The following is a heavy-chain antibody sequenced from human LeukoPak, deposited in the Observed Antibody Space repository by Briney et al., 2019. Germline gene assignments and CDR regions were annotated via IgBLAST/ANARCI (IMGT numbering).Heavy chain of an antibody. J-gene: IGHJ4*02. V-gene: IGHV1-18*01. CDR3: ATSYHYDSSGYPNYFDY. Sequence: ASVKVSCKASGYTFISYGITWVRQAPGQGLEWMGWISAYNGNTNYAQNLQGRVTMTTDTSTSTAYMELRSLTSDDTAVYFCATSYHYDSSGYPNYFDYWGQGTLVTVPS. CDR2: ISAYNGNT. D-gene: IGHD3-22*01. CDR1: GYTFISYG.